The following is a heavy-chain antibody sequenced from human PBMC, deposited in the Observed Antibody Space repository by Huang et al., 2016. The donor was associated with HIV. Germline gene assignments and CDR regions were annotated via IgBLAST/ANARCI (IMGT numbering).Heavy chain of an antibody. Sequence: QVQLVQSGAEVKKPGSSVKVSCKASGGTFSSYVIIWVRQAPGQGLEWMGGITPIFDKTNYAQKCQGRVNISADESTRTAYMEMSSLRPEDTATYYCATGPRGSGSFNWGQGTLVIVSS. V-gene: IGHV1-69*01. CDR2: ITPIFDKT. J-gene: IGHJ4*02. D-gene: IGHD1-26*01. CDR3: ATGPRGSGSFN. CDR1: GGTFSSYV.